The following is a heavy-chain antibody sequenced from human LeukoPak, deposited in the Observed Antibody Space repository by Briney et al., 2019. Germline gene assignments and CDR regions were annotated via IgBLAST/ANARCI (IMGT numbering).Heavy chain of an antibody. Sequence: SETLSLTCAVYGGSFSGFYWSWIRQPPGKGLEWIGEINHSGSTNYNPSLKSRVTISVDTSKNQFSLKLGSVTAADTAVYYCARLGYSGTYRAPPDYWGQGTLVTVSS. D-gene: IGHD1-26*01. CDR3: ARLGYSGTYRAPPDY. CDR2: INHSGST. V-gene: IGHV4-34*01. J-gene: IGHJ4*02. CDR1: GGSFSGFY.